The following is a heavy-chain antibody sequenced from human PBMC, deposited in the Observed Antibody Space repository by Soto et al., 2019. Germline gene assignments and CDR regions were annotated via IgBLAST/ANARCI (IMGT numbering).Heavy chain of an antibody. D-gene: IGHD1-26*01. J-gene: IGHJ4*02. CDR2: IKSKTDGGTK. CDR1: GFTFSNAW. CDR3: TTDPPVASGGHDY. Sequence: GGSLRLSCAASGFTFSNAWMSWVRQAPGKGLEWVGRIKSKTDGGTKDYDAPVKGRFTISRDDSKNTLYLQMNSMKTEDTAVYYCTTDPPVASGGHDYWGQGTLVTVSS. V-gene: IGHV3-15*01.